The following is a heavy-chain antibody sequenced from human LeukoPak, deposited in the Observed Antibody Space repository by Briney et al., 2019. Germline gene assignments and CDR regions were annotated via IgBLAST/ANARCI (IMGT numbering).Heavy chain of an antibody. CDR1: GFIFSSHW. V-gene: IGHV3-7*01. J-gene: IGHJ4*02. D-gene: IGHD6-13*01. CDR2: IKEDGSEK. Sequence: GGSLRLSCAASGFIFSSHWMTWVRQAPGKGLEWVASIKEDGSEKNYVDSVKGRFTISGDNAKNSLYLQMKSLRDEDTAVYSCARGYSALGYWGQGTLVTVSS. CDR3: ARGYSALGY.